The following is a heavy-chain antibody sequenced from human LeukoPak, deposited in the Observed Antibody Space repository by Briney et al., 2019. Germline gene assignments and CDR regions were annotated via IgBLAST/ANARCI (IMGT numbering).Heavy chain of an antibody. D-gene: IGHD1-26*01. CDR2: IIPIFGTA. J-gene: IGHJ5*02. V-gene: IGHV1-69*01. CDR3: AREATGWFDP. Sequence: SVKVSCKASGGTFSSYAISWVRQAPGQGLEWMGGIIPIFGTANYAQKFQGRVTITADESTSAAYMELSSLRSEDTAVYYCAREATGWFDPWGQGTLVTVSS. CDR1: GGTFSSYA.